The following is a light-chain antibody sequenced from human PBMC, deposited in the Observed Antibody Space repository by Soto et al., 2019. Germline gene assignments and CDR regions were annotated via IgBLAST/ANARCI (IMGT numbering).Light chain of an antibody. CDR1: SGDVGGYNY. CDR2: DVS. J-gene: IGLJ1*01. V-gene: IGLV2-14*01. CDR3: SSYTSSSTPYV. Sequence: LAQPASVSGSPGQSITISCTGTSGDVGGYNYVSWYQQHPGKAPKLMIYDVSNRPSGVSNRFSGSKSGNTASLTISGLQAEDEADYYCSSYTSSSTPYVFGTGTKVTV.